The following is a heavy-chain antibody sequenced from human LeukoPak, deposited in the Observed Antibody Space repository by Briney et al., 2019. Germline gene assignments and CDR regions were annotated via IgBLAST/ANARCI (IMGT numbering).Heavy chain of an antibody. CDR1: GGSFSGYY. J-gene: IGHJ6*02. CDR2: INHSGST. V-gene: IGHV4-34*01. CDR3: ARDNRECTNGVCYPDYYYGMDV. Sequence: SETLSLTCAVYGGSFSGYYWSWIPQPPGKGLEWIGEINHSGSTNYNPSLKSRVTISVDTSKNQFSLKLSSVTAADTAVYYCARDNRECTNGVCYPDYYYGMDVWGQGTTVTVSS. D-gene: IGHD2-8*01.